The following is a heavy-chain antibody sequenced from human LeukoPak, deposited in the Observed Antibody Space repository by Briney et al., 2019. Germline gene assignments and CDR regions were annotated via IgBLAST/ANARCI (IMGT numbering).Heavy chain of an antibody. CDR3: ARGLSPGSSRMNFDL. D-gene: IGHD6-13*01. Sequence: PSETLSLTCTVSGGSISSGGYYWSWIRQHPGKGLEWIGYIYYSGSTYYNPSLKSRVTISVDTSKNQFSLKLSSVTAADTAVYYCARGLSPGSSRMNFDLWGRGTLVTVSS. CDR2: IYYSGST. J-gene: IGHJ2*01. V-gene: IGHV4-31*03. CDR1: GGSISSGGYY.